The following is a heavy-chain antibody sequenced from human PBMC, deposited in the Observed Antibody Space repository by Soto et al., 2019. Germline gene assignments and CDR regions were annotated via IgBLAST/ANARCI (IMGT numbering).Heavy chain of an antibody. CDR2: TYYRSKWYN. CDR3: ARDREAAYYGAMGVFSDY. V-gene: IGHV6-1*01. D-gene: IGHD4-17*01. Sequence: PSQTLSLTCAISGDSVSSNSAAWNWIRQSPSRGLEWLGRTYYRSKWYNDYAVSVKSRITINPDTSKNQFSLQLNSVTPEDTAVYYCARDREAAYYGAMGVFSDYWGQGTLVTVSS. CDR1: GDSVSSNSAA. J-gene: IGHJ4*02.